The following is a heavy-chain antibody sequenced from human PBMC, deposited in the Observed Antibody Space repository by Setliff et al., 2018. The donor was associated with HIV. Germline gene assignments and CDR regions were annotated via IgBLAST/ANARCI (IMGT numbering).Heavy chain of an antibody. V-gene: IGHV1-18*01. J-gene: IGHJ6*03. CDR3: ATSSRIYYYSYMDV. D-gene: IGHD2-2*01. CDR1: GYTFTSYG. CDR2: ISAYSGHT. Sequence: ASVKVSCKASGYTFTSYGFSWVRQAPGQGLEWMGWISAYSGHTNYAQKLQGRVTMTTDTSTSTAYMELRTLRSDDTAVYYCATSSRIYYYSYMDVWGKGTTVTVSS.